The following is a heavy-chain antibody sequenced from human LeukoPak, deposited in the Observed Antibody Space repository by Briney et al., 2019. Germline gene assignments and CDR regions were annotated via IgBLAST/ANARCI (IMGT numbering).Heavy chain of an antibody. V-gene: IGHV3-66*01. CDR1: GFTFSSYA. CDR2: IYSGGST. CDR3: AREVESCIDY. Sequence: GGSLRLSCAASGFTFSSYAMSWVRQAPGKGLEWVSVIYSGGSTYYADSVKGRFTVSRDNSKNTLYLQMNSLRAEDTAVYYCAREVESCIDYWGQGTLVTVSS. D-gene: IGHD2-15*01. J-gene: IGHJ4*02.